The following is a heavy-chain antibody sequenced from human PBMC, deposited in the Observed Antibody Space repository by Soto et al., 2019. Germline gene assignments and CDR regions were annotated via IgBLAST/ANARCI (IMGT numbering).Heavy chain of an antibody. J-gene: IGHJ5*02. CDR3: ARQKGPYDFWSGYYLSWFDP. CDR1: GGSISSYY. D-gene: IGHD3-3*01. V-gene: IGHV4-59*08. Sequence: TSETLSLTCTVSGGSISSYYWSWIRQPPGKGLEWIGYIYYSGSTNYNPSLKSRVTISVDTSKNQFSLKLSSVTAADTAVYYCARQKGPYDFWSGYYLSWFDPWGQGTLVTVSS. CDR2: IYYSGST.